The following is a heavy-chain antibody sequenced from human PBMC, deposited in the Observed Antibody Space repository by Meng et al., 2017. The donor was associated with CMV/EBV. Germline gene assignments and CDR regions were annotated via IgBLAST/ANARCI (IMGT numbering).Heavy chain of an antibody. J-gene: IGHJ4*02. Sequence: SVKVSCKASGGTFSSYAISWVPQAPGQGLEWMGGIIPILGIANYAQKFQGRVTITADKSTSTAYMELSSLRSEDTAVYYCALRPYCSSTSCYNDYWGQGTLVTVSS. D-gene: IGHD2-2*02. CDR3: ALRPYCSSTSCYNDY. V-gene: IGHV1-69*10. CDR1: GGTFSSYA. CDR2: IIPILGIA.